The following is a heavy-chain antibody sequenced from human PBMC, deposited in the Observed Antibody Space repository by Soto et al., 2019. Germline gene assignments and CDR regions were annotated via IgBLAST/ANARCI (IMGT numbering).Heavy chain of an antibody. CDR2: ASGSGSGT. J-gene: IGHJ4*02. CDR1: GVTCSDCA. CDR3: AKGRPGVAAAPDS. D-gene: IGHD2-21*01. Sequence: GGALRLSCAASGVTCSDCAMAWVPQAAGKGLEWVSSASGSGSGTYYADSVKGRFTISRDNSKNTLFLHMTNLRAGDTALYFCAKGRPGVAAAPDSWGQGALVTVSS. V-gene: IGHV3-23*01.